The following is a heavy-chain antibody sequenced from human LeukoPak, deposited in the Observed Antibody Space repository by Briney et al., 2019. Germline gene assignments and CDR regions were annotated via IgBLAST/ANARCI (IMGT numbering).Heavy chain of an antibody. J-gene: IGHJ5*01. D-gene: IGHD3-22*01. CDR2: INPSGGST. Sequence: ASVKVSCKASGYTFTSYYMHWVRQAPGQGLEWMGIINPSGGSTSYAQKFQGRVTMTRDTSTSTVYMELSSLRSEDTAVYYCARDQNPTYYYDTSGYLNRFDFWGQGTLVTVSS. CDR3: ARDQNPTYYYDTSGYLNRFDF. CDR1: GYTFTSYY. V-gene: IGHV1-46*01.